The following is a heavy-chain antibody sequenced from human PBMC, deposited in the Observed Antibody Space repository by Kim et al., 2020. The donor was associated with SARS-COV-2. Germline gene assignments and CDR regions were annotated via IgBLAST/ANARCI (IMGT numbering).Heavy chain of an antibody. Sequence: KSRVTISVDTSKNQFFLKLSSVTAADTAVYYCAKTQKVLRYFDWSTDFDYWGQGTLVTVSS. V-gene: IGHV4-39*07. J-gene: IGHJ4*02. D-gene: IGHD3-9*01. CDR3: AKTQKVLRYFDWSTDFDY.